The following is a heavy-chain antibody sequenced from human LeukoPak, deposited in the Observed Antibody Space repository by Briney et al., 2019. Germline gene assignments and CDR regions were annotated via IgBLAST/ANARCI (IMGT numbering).Heavy chain of an antibody. D-gene: IGHD3-22*01. CDR1: GYTFTSYY. Sequence: VASVKVSCKASGYTFTSYYMHWVRQAPGQGLEWMGWISAYNGNTNYAQKLQGRVTMTTDTSTSTAYMELRSLRSDDTAVYYCARAPGYYYDGSGYYYGSWGQGTLVTVSS. V-gene: IGHV1-18*04. CDR3: ARAPGYYYDGSGYYYGS. J-gene: IGHJ5*02. CDR2: ISAYNGNT.